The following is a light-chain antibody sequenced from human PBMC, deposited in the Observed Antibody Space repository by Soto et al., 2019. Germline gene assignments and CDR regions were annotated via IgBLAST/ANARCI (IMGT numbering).Light chain of an antibody. Sequence: VLTQSPVTLAVTPGEPASISCRSSQSLLHPNGNTFLHWYLQKPGQSPQLLIYLASKRASGVPDRFSGSGSGKDFTLKISSLEAEDGGNYYCMQSLQSPLTFGGGTKVDMK. CDR3: MQSLQSPLT. CDR2: LAS. CDR1: QSLLHPNGNTF. J-gene: IGKJ4*01. V-gene: IGKV2-28*01.